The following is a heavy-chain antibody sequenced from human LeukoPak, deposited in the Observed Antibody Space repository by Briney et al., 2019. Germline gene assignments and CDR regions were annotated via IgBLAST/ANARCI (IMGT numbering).Heavy chain of an antibody. J-gene: IGHJ3*02. D-gene: IGHD3-10*01. CDR2: INPNSGGT. CDR3: ATEDGSGSQYDAFDI. Sequence: GASVKVSCKASGYTFTSYYMHWVRQAPGQGLEWMGWINPNSGGTNYAQKFQGRVTMTRDTSISTAYMELSRLRFDDTAVYYCATEDGSGSQYDAFDIWGQGTMVTVSS. CDR1: GYTFTSYY. V-gene: IGHV1-2*02.